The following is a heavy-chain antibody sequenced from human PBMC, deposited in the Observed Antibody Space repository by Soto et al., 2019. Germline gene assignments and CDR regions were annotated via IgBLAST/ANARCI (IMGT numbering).Heavy chain of an antibody. CDR3: AKDPPVTETGENLITFDS. J-gene: IGHJ4*02. Sequence: ASVKVSCKVSGYTLTELSMHWVRQAPGKGLEWMGGFDPEDGETIYAQKFQGRVTMTEDTSTDTAYMELSSLRSEDTAVYFCAKDPPVTETGENLITFDSWGQGTLVTVSS. CDR2: FDPEDGET. D-gene: IGHD7-27*01. V-gene: IGHV1-24*01. CDR1: GYTLTELS.